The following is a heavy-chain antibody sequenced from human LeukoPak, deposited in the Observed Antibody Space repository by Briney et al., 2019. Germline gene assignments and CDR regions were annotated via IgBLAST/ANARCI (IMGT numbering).Heavy chain of an antibody. CDR1: GYTFTGYY. V-gene: IGHV1-2*02. CDR2: INPNSGGT. J-gene: IGHJ4*02. Sequence: GASVKVSCKASGYTFTGYYMHWVRQAPGQGLEWMGWINPNSGGTNYAQKFQGRVTMTRDTSTSTAYMELSRLRSDDTAVYYCARSAGIIAAAGTNYWGQGTLVTVSS. CDR3: ARSAGIIAAAGTNY. D-gene: IGHD6-13*01.